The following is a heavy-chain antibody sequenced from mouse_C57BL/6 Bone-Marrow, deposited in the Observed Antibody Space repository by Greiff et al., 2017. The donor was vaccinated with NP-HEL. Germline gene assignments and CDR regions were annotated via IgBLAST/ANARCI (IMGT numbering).Heavy chain of an antibody. CDR3: LLLRPYWYFDV. J-gene: IGHJ1*03. D-gene: IGHD1-1*01. CDR2: ILPGSGST. Sequence: QVQLQQSGAELMKPGASVKLSCKATGYTFTGYWIEWVKPRPGHGLAWIGEILPGSGSTNYNEKFKGKATFTADTSSNTAYMQLSSLTTEDSAIYDCLLLRPYWYFDVWGTGTTVTVSS. V-gene: IGHV1-9*01. CDR1: GYTFTGYW.